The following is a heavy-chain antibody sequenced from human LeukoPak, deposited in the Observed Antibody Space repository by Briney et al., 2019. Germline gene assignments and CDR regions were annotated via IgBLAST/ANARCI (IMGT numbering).Heavy chain of an antibody. Sequence: GGSLRLSCAASGFTFSSYGMHWVRQAPGKGLEWVAFIRYDGSNKYYADSVKGRFTISRDNSKNTLYLQMNSLRAEDTAVYYCAKGCGSTSCYAYWGQGTLVTVSS. CDR3: AKGCGSTSCYAY. D-gene: IGHD2-2*01. J-gene: IGHJ4*02. CDR1: GFTFSSYG. V-gene: IGHV3-30*02. CDR2: IRYDGSNK.